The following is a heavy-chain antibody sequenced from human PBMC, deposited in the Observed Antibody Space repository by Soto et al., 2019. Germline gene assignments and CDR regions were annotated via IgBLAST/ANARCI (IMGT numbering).Heavy chain of an antibody. CDR1: GYTLTELS. J-gene: IGHJ6*03. V-gene: IGHV1-24*01. Sequence: ASVKVSCKVSGYTLTELSMHWVRQAPGKGLEWMGGFDPEDGETIYAQKFQGRVTMTEDTSTDTAYMELSSLRSEDTAVYYCATAYYGSGSRRYYYYYMDVWGKGTTVTVSS. CDR2: FDPEDGET. D-gene: IGHD3-10*01. CDR3: ATAYYGSGSRRYYYYYMDV.